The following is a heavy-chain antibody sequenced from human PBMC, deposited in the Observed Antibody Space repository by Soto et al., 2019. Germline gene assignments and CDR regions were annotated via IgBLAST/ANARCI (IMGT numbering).Heavy chain of an antibody. D-gene: IGHD6-6*01. Sequence: LRLSCAASGFTFSSYAMSWVRQAPGKGLEWVSAISGSGGSTYYADSVKGRFTISRDNSKNTLYLQMNSLRAEDTAVYYCAKDMGIAARHYYYGMDVWGQGTTVTVSS. CDR2: ISGSGGST. CDR3: AKDMGIAARHYYYGMDV. V-gene: IGHV3-23*01. CDR1: GFTFSSYA. J-gene: IGHJ6*02.